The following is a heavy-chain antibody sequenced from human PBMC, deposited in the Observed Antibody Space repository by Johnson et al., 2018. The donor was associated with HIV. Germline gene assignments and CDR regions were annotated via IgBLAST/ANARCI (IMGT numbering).Heavy chain of an antibody. V-gene: IGHV3-15*01. CDR1: AFTFSNAW. CDR3: TTDQRDYDFWSGYTLGDAFDI. CDR2: IKSKTDGGTT. Sequence: VQLVESGGGLVKPGGSLRLSCAASAFTFSNAWMSWVRQVPWKGLEWVGRIKSKTDGGTTDYAAPVKGRFTISRDDSKNTLYLQMNSLKTEDTAVYYCTTDQRDYDFWSGYTLGDAFDIWGQGTMVTVSS. J-gene: IGHJ3*02. D-gene: IGHD3-3*01.